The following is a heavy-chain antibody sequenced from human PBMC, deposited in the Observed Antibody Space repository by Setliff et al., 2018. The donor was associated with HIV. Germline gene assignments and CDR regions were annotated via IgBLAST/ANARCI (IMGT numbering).Heavy chain of an antibody. CDR2: IYYSGST. Sequence: LTCTVSGGAISSYYWSWIRQPPGKGLEWIGYIYYSGSTNYNPSLKSRVTISVDTSKNQFSLKLSSVTAADTAVYYCAREREGYYASSGYYYGAFDIWGQGTMVTVSS. V-gene: IGHV4-59*01. J-gene: IGHJ3*02. D-gene: IGHD3-22*01. CDR1: GGAISSYY. CDR3: AREREGYYASSGYYYGAFDI.